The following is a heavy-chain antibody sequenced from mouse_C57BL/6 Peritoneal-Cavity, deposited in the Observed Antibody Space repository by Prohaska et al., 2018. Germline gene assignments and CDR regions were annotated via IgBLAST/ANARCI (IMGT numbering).Heavy chain of an antibody. V-gene: IGHV1-12*01. CDR2: IYPGNGDT. Sequence: QAYLQQSGAELVRPGASVKMSCKASGYTFTSYNMYWVKQTPRQGLEWIGAIYPGNGDTSYNQKFKGKATLTVDKSSSTAYMQLSSLTSEDSAVYFCARGEWFAYWGQGTLVTVSA. J-gene: IGHJ3*01. CDR3: ARGEWFAY. CDR1: GYTFTSYN.